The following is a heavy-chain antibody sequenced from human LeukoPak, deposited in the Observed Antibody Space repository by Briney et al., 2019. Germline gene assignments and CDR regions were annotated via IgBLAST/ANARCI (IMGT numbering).Heavy chain of an antibody. Sequence: GGSLGLSCAASGFTFSSYAMSWVRQAPGKGLEWVSAISGSGGSTHYADSVKGRFTISRDNSKNTLYLQMNSLRAEDTAVYYCAKVRGRDGYNFDYWGQGTPVTVSS. CDR1: GFTFSSYA. J-gene: IGHJ4*02. CDR2: ISGSGGST. D-gene: IGHD5-24*01. CDR3: AKVRGRDGYNFDY. V-gene: IGHV3-23*01.